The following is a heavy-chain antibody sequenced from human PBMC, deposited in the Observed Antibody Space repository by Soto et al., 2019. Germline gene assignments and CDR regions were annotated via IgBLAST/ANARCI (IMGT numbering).Heavy chain of an antibody. Sequence: SETLSLTCTVSGGSITSSSYYWGWIRQPPGKGLEWIGSIYYSGSTYYNPSLKSRVTISVDTSKNQFSLKLSSVTAADTAVYYCATQEVGGTYVYTFDPWGQGTLVTVSS. CDR1: GGSITSSSYY. CDR3: ATQEVGGTYVYTFDP. D-gene: IGHD1-26*01. V-gene: IGHV4-39*01. J-gene: IGHJ5*02. CDR2: IYYSGST.